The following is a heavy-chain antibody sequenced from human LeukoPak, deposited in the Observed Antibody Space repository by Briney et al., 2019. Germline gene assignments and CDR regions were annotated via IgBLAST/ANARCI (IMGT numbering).Heavy chain of an antibody. V-gene: IGHV4-31*03. D-gene: IGHD3-22*01. Sequence: PSETLSLTCTASGGSISSGGYYWSWIRQHPGKGLEWIGYIYYSGSTYYNPSLESRVTISVDTSKNQFSLKLSSVTAADTAVYYCARHSSGHEAFDYWGQGTLVTVSS. CDR1: GGSISSGGYY. J-gene: IGHJ4*02. CDR2: IYYSGST. CDR3: ARHSSGHEAFDY.